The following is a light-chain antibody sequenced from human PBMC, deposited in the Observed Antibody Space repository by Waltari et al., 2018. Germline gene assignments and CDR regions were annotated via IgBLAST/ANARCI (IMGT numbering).Light chain of an antibody. CDR1: QRVSTTY. V-gene: IGKV3-20*01. Sequence: EIMLTQSPGTLSLSPGDSATLSCRASQRVSTTYFAWYQQKRGQAPRLLIHHASSRATGIPDRFSASGSGTDFTLTITRVEPEDFAVYFCQVYGSSVTFGGGTTVDI. CDR2: HAS. CDR3: QVYGSSVT. J-gene: IGKJ4*01.